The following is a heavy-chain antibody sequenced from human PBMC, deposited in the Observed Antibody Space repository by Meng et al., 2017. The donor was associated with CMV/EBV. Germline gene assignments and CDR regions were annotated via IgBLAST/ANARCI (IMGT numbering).Heavy chain of an antibody. CDR3: AKDQDIVATGGAFDY. Sequence: GESLKISCAASGFTFDDYTMHWVRQAPGKDLEWVSLISWDGGSTYYADSVKGRFTISRDNSKNSLYLQMNSLRTEDTALYYCAKDQDIVATGGAFDYWGQGTLVTVSS. CDR2: ISWDGGST. D-gene: IGHD5-12*01. V-gene: IGHV3-43*01. J-gene: IGHJ4*02. CDR1: GFTFDDYT.